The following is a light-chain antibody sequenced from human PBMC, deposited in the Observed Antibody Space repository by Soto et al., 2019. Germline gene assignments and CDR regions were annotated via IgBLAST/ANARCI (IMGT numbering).Light chain of an antibody. Sequence: QSVLTQPASVSGSPGQSIAISCTGTSSDVGAYDYVSWYQQHPDRAPRLVIYEVSNRPSGVSNRFSGSKSVNTATLTISGLQAEDEADYYCASHTTNKTRVFGTGTKITVL. V-gene: IGLV2-14*03. CDR2: EVS. J-gene: IGLJ1*01. CDR3: ASHTTNKTRV. CDR1: SSDVGAYDY.